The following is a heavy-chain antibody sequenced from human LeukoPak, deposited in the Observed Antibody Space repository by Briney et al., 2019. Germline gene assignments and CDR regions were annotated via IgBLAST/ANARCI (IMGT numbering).Heavy chain of an antibody. V-gene: IGHV4-59*01. D-gene: IGHD3-22*01. CDR3: AILSRSYYYDSSGSNDY. CDR2: IYYSGST. CDR1: GGSISSYY. J-gene: IGHJ4*02. Sequence: PSETLSLTCTVSGGSISSYYWSWIRQPPGKGLEWIGYIYYSGSTNYNPSLKSRVTISVDTSKNQFSLKLSSVTAADTAVYYCAILSRSYYYDSSGSNDYWGQGTLVTVSS.